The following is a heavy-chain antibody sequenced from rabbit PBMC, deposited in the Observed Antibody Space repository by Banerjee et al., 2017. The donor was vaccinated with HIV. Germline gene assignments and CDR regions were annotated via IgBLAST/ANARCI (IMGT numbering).Heavy chain of an antibody. Sequence: QEQLVESGGGLVKPEGSLKLSCTASGFSFSNKAVMCWVRQAPGKGLDLIGCIYAGDGSTDYTNWVNGRFTISKTSSTVDLKMTSLTAADTATYFCARDKELAIWGYEFDLWGPGTLVTVS. CDR3: ARDKELAIWGYEFDL. J-gene: IGHJ4*01. V-gene: IGHV1S45*01. CDR2: IYAGDGST. CDR1: GFSFSNKAV. D-gene: IGHD3-1*01.